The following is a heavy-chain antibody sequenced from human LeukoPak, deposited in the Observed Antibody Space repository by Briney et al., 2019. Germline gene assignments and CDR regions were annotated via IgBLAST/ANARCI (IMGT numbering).Heavy chain of an antibody. CDR3: AKDRRGYSYGYYFDY. CDR2: ISSGDST. D-gene: IGHD5-18*01. Sequence: GGSLRLSCAASGFTFNNYAMSWVRQAPGKGLEWVSSISSGDSTYYADSVKGRFTISRDNSKNTLYLQMNSLRAEDTAVYYCAKDRRGYSYGYYFDYWGQGTLVTVSS. V-gene: IGHV3-23*01. CDR1: GFTFNNYA. J-gene: IGHJ4*02.